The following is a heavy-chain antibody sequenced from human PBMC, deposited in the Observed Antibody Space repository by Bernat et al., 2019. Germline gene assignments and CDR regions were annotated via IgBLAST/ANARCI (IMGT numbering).Heavy chain of an antibody. J-gene: IGHJ5*02. V-gene: IGHV3-48*01. Sequence: EVQLVESGGGLVQPGGSLRLSCAASGFTFSSYSMNWVRQAPGKGLEWVSYISSSSSTIYYADSVKGRFTISKDNAKNSLYLQMNSLRAEDTAVYYCARDLVVAATHWFDPWGQGTLVTVSS. D-gene: IGHD2-15*01. CDR3: ARDLVVAATHWFDP. CDR2: ISSSSSTI. CDR1: GFTFSSYS.